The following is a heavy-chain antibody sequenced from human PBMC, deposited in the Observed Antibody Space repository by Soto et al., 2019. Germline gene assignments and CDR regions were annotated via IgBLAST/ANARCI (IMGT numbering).Heavy chain of an antibody. CDR1: GFTFSSYE. CDR2: ISSSGSTI. CDR3: ARDGDTAMVQVYGMDV. D-gene: IGHD5-18*01. Sequence: SGGSLRLSCAASGFTFSSYEMNWARQAPGKGLEWVSYISSSGSTIYYADSVKGRFTISRDNAKNSLYLQMNSLRAEDTAVYYCARDGDTAMVQVYGMDVWGQGTTVTVSS. V-gene: IGHV3-48*03. J-gene: IGHJ6*02.